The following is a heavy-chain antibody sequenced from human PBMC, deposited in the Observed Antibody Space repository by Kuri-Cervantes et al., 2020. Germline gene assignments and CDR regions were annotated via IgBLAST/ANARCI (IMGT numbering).Heavy chain of an antibody. V-gene: IGHV3-23*01. CDR2: ISGSGGST. J-gene: IGHJ6*02. CDR1: EFTFSSYA. CDR3: AKDRSTFDPKYYYYYYGMDV. D-gene: IGHD5/OR15-5a*01. Sequence: LSLTCAASEFTFSSYAMSWVRQAPGKGLEWVSAISGSGGSTYYADSVKGRFTISRDNSKNTLYLQMNSLRAEDTAVYYCAKDRSTFDPKYYYYYYGMDVWGQGTAVTVSS.